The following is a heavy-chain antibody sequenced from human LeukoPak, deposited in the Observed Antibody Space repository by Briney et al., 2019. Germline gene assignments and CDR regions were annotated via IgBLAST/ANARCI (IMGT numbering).Heavy chain of an antibody. D-gene: IGHD2-15*01. CDR1: SGSISTYF. Sequence: SETQSLTCTVASGSISTYFWGWIRQPAGKGLEWIGHIYSSGSTLYNPSLKSRVTMSVDTSKNLFSLKLASVTAADTAVYYCARALKYDSHDLDAYDIWGQGTMVTVSS. CDR3: ARALKYDSHDLDAYDI. V-gene: IGHV4-4*07. J-gene: IGHJ3*02. CDR2: IYSSGST.